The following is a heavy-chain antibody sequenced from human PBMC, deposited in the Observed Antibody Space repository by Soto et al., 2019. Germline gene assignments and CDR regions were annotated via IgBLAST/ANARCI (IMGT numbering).Heavy chain of an antibody. J-gene: IGHJ4*02. CDR2: ISAYNGNT. CDR1: GGTFSSYA. CDR3: ARGYYDILTGLDY. D-gene: IGHD3-9*01. V-gene: IGHV1-18*01. Sequence: ASVKVSCKASGGTFSSYAISWVRQAPGQGLDWMGGISAYNGNTNYAQKLQGRVTITTDTSTSTAYMELRSLRSDDTAVYYCARGYYDILTGLDYWGQGTLVTVSS.